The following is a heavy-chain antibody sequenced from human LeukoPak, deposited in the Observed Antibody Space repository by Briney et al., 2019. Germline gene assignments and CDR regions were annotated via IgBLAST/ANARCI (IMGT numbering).Heavy chain of an antibody. Sequence: GGSLRLSCAASGFTFSSYAMSWVRQAPGKGLEWVSGISSSGDDTYYADSVKGRFTISRDNSKNTLYLQTSSLRAEDTAVYYCARASTTVPNLLDHWGRGTLVTVSS. V-gene: IGHV3-23*01. CDR3: ARASTTVPNLLDH. CDR1: GFTFSSYA. D-gene: IGHD4-17*01. CDR2: ISSSGDDT. J-gene: IGHJ4*02.